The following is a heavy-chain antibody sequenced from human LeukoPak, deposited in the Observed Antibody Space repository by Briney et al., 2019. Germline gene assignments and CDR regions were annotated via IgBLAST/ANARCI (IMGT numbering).Heavy chain of an antibody. D-gene: IGHD4-11*01. V-gene: IGHV3-64*01. Sequence: AGGSLRLSCAASGFTFSNYAMYWVRQAPGKGLEYVSAISSNGGSTYYANSVKGRFTISRDNSKNTLYLQMNSLRDEDTAVYYCAKDHGYYGNYVHWHSDLWGRGTLVTVSS. CDR3: AKDHGYYGNYVHWHSDL. CDR2: ISSNGGST. J-gene: IGHJ2*01. CDR1: GFTFSNYA.